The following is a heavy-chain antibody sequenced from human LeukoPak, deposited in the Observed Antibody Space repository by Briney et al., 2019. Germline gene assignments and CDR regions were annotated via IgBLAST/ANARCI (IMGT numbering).Heavy chain of an antibody. CDR3: ARDYYASGSPNDY. Sequence: VGSLRLSCAASGFTFSTYWMHWVREAPGKGLVWLSRINSDAGSTSYADSVKGRFTISRDNAKNTLYLQMNSLRAEDTAVYYCARDYYASGSPNDYWGQGTLVTVSS. CDR2: INSDAGST. J-gene: IGHJ4*02. V-gene: IGHV3-74*01. CDR1: GFTFSTYW. D-gene: IGHD3-10*01.